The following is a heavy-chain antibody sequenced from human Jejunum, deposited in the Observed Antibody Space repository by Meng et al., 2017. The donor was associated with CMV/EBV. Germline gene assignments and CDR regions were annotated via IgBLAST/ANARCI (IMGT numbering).Heavy chain of an antibody. CDR2: LYTGGSS. CDR1: GCTFNSIY. Sequence: AVSGCTFNSIYLGWVRQAPGKGLEWVSTLYTGGSSFYRDSVEGRFVISRDTSKNTLYLQMNSLRPEDTAIYYCAKGEGRPHYYFDYWGQGTLVTVSS. V-gene: IGHV3-53*01. D-gene: IGHD1-26*01. CDR3: AKGEGRPHYYFDY. J-gene: IGHJ4*02.